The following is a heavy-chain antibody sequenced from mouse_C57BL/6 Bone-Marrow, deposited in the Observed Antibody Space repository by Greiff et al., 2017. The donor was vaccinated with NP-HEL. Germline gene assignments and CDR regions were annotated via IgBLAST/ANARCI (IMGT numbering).Heavy chain of an antibody. D-gene: IGHD2-4*01. CDR1: GYTFTSYW. CDR3: ATHPYDYDDY. J-gene: IGHJ2*01. V-gene: IGHV1-50*01. Sequence: VQLQQPGAELVKPGASVKLSCKASGYTFTSYWMQWVKQRPGQGLEWIGEIDPSDSYTNYNQKFKGKATLTVDTSSSTAYMQLSSLTSEDSAVYYCATHPYDYDDYWGQGTTLTVSS. CDR2: IDPSDSYT.